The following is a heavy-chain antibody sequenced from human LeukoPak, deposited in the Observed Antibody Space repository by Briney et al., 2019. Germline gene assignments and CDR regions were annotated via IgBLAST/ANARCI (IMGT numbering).Heavy chain of an antibody. D-gene: IGHD5-12*01. Sequence: PSQTLSLTCTVSGDSINSGSHYWRWIRQPAGKGLEWIVRIYNSGSANYNPSLKSQVTISVDTSKNQFSLKLNSVTAADTAVYYCARAYSPLDYFDYWGQGTLVTVSS. CDR3: ARAYSPLDYFDY. CDR1: GDSINSGSHY. V-gene: IGHV4-61*02. J-gene: IGHJ4*02. CDR2: IYNSGSA.